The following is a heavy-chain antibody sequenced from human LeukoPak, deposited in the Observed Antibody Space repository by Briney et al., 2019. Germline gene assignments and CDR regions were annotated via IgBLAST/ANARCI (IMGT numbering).Heavy chain of an antibody. D-gene: IGHD6-6*01. V-gene: IGHV1-69*04. J-gene: IGHJ6*03. CDR1: GGTFSSYA. Sequence: ASVKVSCKASGGTFSSYAISWVRQAPGQGLEWMGRIIPILGIANYAQKFQGRVTITADKSTSTAYMELSSLRSEDTAVYYCASQYNTSIAARPNYMDVWGKGTTVTVSS. CDR3: ASQYNTSIAARPNYMDV. CDR2: IIPILGIA.